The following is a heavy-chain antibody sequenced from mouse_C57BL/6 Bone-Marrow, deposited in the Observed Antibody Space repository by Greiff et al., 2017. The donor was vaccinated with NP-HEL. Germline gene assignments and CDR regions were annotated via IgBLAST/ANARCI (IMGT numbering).Heavy chain of an antibody. CDR2: IWSDDAT. Sequence: QVTLQVSGPGILQPSQTLSLSCSFSGFSLSTFVMGVGWIRQPSGKGLEWLAHIWSDDATYYNPALKSRLLISKKTSKTQVFIKIANLDTADTATDCSTRIVPPNWDIAYWGQGTLVTVSA. J-gene: IGHJ3*01. V-gene: IGHV8-8*01. CDR1: GFSLSTFVMG. CDR3: TRIVPPNWDIAY. D-gene: IGHD4-1*01.